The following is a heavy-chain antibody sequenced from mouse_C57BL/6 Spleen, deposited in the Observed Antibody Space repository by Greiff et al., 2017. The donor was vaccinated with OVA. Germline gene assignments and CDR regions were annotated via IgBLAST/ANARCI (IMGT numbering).Heavy chain of an antibody. V-gene: IGHV2-2*01. CDR2: IWSGGST. Sequence: VQLQQSGPGLVQPSQSLSITCTVSGFSFTSYGVHWVRQSPGKGLVWLGVIWSGGSTDYHAAFISRLSISKDNSNSQVFFKMNSLQADDTAIYYCASYYINFAWFAYWGQGTLVTVSS. D-gene: IGHD2-5*01. CDR1: GFSFTSYG. CDR3: ASYYINFAWFAY. J-gene: IGHJ3*01.